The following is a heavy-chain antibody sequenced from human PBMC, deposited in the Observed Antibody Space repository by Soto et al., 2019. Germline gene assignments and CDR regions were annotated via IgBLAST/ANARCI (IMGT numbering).Heavy chain of an antibody. Sequence: KTSETLSLTCSVSGVSLTSGTYYWSWIRQHPGKGLEWIGYIFYSGSTDYNPSLKSRVNISVDTSKNQFSLKLSSVTAADTAVYYCESTEDFFDYWGQGTLVTVSS. V-gene: IGHV4-31*03. CDR2: IFYSGST. CDR3: ESTEDFFDY. CDR1: GVSLTSGTYY. J-gene: IGHJ4*02.